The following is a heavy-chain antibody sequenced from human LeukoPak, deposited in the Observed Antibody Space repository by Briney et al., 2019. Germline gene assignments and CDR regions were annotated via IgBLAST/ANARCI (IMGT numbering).Heavy chain of an antibody. CDR1: GGSISSYY. CDR3: ARCKKNNYDSSGYHGDWLDP. V-gene: IGHV4-59*08. Sequence: SETLSLTCTVSGGSISSYYWCWIRQPPGKGLEWIGDIYYTGSTNYNPSLKSRVTMSVDTSKNQFSLKLSSVTAADTAVYYCARCKKNNYDSSGYHGDWLDPWGQGTLVTVSS. D-gene: IGHD3-22*01. CDR2: IYYTGST. J-gene: IGHJ5*02.